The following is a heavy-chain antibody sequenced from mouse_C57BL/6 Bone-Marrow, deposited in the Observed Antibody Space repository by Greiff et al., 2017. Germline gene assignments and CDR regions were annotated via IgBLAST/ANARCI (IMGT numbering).Heavy chain of an antibody. CDR2: IYPSDSET. V-gene: IGHV1-61*01. CDR3: ARGYYYGSSYYRFAY. Sequence: QVHVKQPGAELVRPGSSVKLSCKASGYTFTSYWMDWVKQRPGQGLEWIGNIYPSDSETHYNQKFKDKATLTVDKSSSTAYMQLSSLTSEDSAVYYCARGYYYGSSYYRFAYWGQGTLVTVSA. J-gene: IGHJ3*01. D-gene: IGHD1-1*01. CDR1: GYTFTSYW.